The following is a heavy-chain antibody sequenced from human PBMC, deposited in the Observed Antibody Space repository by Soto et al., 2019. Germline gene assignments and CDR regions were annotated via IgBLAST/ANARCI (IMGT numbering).Heavy chain of an antibody. CDR2: ISDSSSTI. V-gene: IGHV3-48*04. CDR3: TRELAY. CDR1: GFTFNSHT. D-gene: IGHD6-6*01. J-gene: IGHJ4*02. Sequence: EVQLVESGGGLVQPGGSLRLSCAASGFTFNSHTMNWVRQAPGKGLEWLSYISDSSSTIYYADSVEGRFTISRDNAKNSLYLQMNSLRAEDTAVYYCTRELAYWRQGTLVTVSA.